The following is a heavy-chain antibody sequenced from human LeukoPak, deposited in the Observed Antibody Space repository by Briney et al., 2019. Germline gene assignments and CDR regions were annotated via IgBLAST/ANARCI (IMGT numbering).Heavy chain of an antibody. CDR2: IRYDGSNK. D-gene: IGHD3-22*01. CDR3: AKERSDSSVEYYFDY. J-gene: IGHJ4*02. V-gene: IGHV3-30*02. CDR1: GFIFSDYY. Sequence: PGGSLRLSCAGSGFIFSDYYMTWIRQAPGKGLEWVAFIRYDGSNKYYADSVKGQFTISRDNSKNTLYLQMNSLRAEDTAVYYCAKERSDSSVEYYFDYWGQGTLVTVSS.